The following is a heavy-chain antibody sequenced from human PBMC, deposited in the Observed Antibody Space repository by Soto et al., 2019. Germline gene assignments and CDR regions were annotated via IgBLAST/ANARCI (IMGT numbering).Heavy chain of an antibody. Sequence: WASVKVSCKASGGTFSSYAISWVRQAPGRGLEWMGGIIPIFGTANYAQKFQGRVTITADESTSTAYMELSSLRSEDTAVYYCARSGSSWYNNWFDPWGQGTLVTVSS. CDR3: ARSGSSWYNNWFDP. CDR2: IIPIFGTA. CDR1: GGTFSSYA. J-gene: IGHJ5*02. V-gene: IGHV1-69*13. D-gene: IGHD6-13*01.